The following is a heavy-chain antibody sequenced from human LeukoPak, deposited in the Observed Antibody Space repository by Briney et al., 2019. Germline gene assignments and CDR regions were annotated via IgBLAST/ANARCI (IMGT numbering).Heavy chain of an antibody. CDR2: IYTSGST. D-gene: IGHD2-2*02. CDR3: ARLSGAPVRHPIYHFDY. Sequence: SETLSLTCTVSGGSISSGSYYWSWIRQPAGKGLEWIGRIYTSGSTNYNPSLKSRVTISVDTSKNQFSLKLSSVTAADTAMYYCARLSGAPVRHPIYHFDYWGQGTLVAVSS. CDR1: GGSISSGSYY. J-gene: IGHJ4*02. V-gene: IGHV4-61*02.